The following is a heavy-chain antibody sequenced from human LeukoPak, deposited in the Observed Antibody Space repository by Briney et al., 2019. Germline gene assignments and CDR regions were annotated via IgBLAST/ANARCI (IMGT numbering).Heavy chain of an antibody. CDR1: GYTFTGYY. Sequence: EASVKVSCKASGYTFTGYYMHWVRQAPGQGLEWMGWINPNSGGTNYAQKFQGRVTMTRDTSISTAYMELSRLSSDDTAVYYCAGVGAAVAVPYFDYWGQGTLVTVSS. D-gene: IGHD6-19*01. CDR2: INPNSGGT. CDR3: AGVGAAVAVPYFDY. J-gene: IGHJ4*02. V-gene: IGHV1-2*02.